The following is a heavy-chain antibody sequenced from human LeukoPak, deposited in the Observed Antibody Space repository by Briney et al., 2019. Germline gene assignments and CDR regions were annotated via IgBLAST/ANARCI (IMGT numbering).Heavy chain of an antibody. V-gene: IGHV4-59*08. J-gene: IGHJ4*02. CDR3: AGPGSTSFDC. CDR1: GGSISSYY. D-gene: IGHD2-2*01. CDR2: IYYSGST. Sequence: SETPSLTCTVSGGSISSYYWSWIRQPPGKGLEWIGYIYYSGSTNYNPSLKSRVTISVDTSKNQFSLKLSSVTAADTAVYYCAGPGSTSFDCWGQGTLVTVSS.